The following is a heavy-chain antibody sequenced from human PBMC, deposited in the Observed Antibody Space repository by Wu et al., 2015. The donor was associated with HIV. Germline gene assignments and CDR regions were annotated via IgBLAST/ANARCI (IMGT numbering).Heavy chain of an antibody. Sequence: QVQLVQSGAEVKKPGSSVKVSCKASGGTFSSYAISWVRQAPGQGLEWMGRIIPIFGTANYAQKFQGRVTITADESTSTAYMELSSLRSEDTAVYYCASGPPLPPSRSGIPRVSFDIVGQGTSGPPSL. J-gene: IGHJ3*02. CDR2: IIPIFGTA. CDR1: GGTFSSYA. D-gene: IGHD3-10*01. V-gene: IGHV1-69*13. CDR3: ASGPPLPPSRSGIPRVSFDI.